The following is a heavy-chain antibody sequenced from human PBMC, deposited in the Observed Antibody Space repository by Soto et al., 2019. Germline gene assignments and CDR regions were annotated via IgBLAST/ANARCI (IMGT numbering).Heavy chain of an antibody. J-gene: IGHJ4*02. Sequence: EVQLVESGGGLVQPGGSLRLSCAASGFTFSSYEMNWVRQAPGKGLEWVSYISSSGSTIYYADSVKGRFTISRDNAKNSLYLQMNSLRAEDTAVYYCAREAGLSNIAAAGTLDYWGQGTLVTVSS. CDR1: GFTFSSYE. D-gene: IGHD6-13*01. CDR2: ISSSGSTI. V-gene: IGHV3-48*03. CDR3: AREAGLSNIAAAGTLDY.